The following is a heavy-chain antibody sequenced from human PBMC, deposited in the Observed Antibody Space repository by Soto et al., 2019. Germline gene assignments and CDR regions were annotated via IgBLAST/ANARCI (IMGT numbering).Heavy chain of an antibody. CDR3: AHSRYNDGYCPFDF. J-gene: IGHJ4*02. Sequence: QITLKESGPTLVNPTQTLTLTCTFAGFSLRGDSVGVGWIRQPPGKALEWLAIIYWDDDKRYSPSLKRRLTLTKDTSKNQVVLTMTNMDPVDTATYYCAHSRYNDGYCPFDFWGEGTLVTVSS. CDR2: IYWDDDK. D-gene: IGHD5-18*01. CDR1: GFSLRGDSVG. V-gene: IGHV2-5*02.